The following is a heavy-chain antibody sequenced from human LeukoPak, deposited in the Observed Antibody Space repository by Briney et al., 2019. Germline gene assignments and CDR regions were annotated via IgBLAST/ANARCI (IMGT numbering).Heavy chain of an antibody. Sequence: GGSLRLSCAASGFIFSSYAMSWVRQAPGKGLEWVSTISGSGGSTYYADSVKGRFTISRDNSKNTVYLQMNSLRAEDTAVYYCAKRPGYSDYWGQGTLVTVSS. CDR2: ISGSGGST. CDR1: GFIFSSYA. J-gene: IGHJ4*02. V-gene: IGHV3-23*01. CDR3: AKRPGYSDY.